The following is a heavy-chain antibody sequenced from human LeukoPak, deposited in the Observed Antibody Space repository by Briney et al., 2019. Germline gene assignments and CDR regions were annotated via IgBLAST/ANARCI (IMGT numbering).Heavy chain of an antibody. CDR3: ARTAHVQAFDI. J-gene: IGHJ3*02. V-gene: IGHV3-64*01. CDR1: GFTFSSYA. D-gene: IGHD6-25*01. Sequence: PGGSLRLSCAASGFTFSSYAMHWVRQAPGKGLEYVSGISFNGGSTYHENSVKGRFTISRDNSKNTLYLQMGSLRAEYMAVYYCARTAHVQAFDIWGQGTMVTVSS. CDR2: ISFNGGST.